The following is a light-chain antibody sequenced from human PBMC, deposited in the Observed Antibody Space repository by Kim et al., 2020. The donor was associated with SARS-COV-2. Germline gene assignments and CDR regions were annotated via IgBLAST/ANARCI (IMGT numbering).Light chain of an antibody. J-gene: IGLJ2*01. V-gene: IGLV3-9*01. CDR3: QVWDSSTVV. CDR1: NIGSKN. Sequence: VALGQTARITCGGNNIGSKNVHWYQQKPGQAPVLVIYRDTNRPSGIPERFSGSNSGNTATLTISRAQAGDVADYFCQVWDSSTVVFGGGTQLTVL. CDR2: RDT.